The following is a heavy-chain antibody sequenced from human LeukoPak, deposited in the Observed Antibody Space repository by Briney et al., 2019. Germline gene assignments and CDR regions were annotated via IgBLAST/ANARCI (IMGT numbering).Heavy chain of an antibody. D-gene: IGHD4-23*01. CDR2: VSGIGDFI. CDR1: GFTVTNPA. Sequence: GGSLRLSCAASGFTVTNPAMGWVRQAPGKGLEWVSVVSGIGDFIYYGDSVKGRFTISRDNSKNTLYLQMSSLRAEDTALYYCAKTRGGNPRYYFDYWGHGTLVTVSS. J-gene: IGHJ4*01. V-gene: IGHV3-23*01. CDR3: AKTRGGNPRYYFDY.